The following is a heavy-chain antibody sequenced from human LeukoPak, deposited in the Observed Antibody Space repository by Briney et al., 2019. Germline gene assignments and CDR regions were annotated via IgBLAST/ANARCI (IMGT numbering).Heavy chain of an antibody. J-gene: IGHJ6*03. D-gene: IGHD1-7*01. CDR3: ARGSGTTSDYYYMDV. V-gene: IGHV4-61*02. CDR2: IYTSGST. CDR1: GGSISSSSYY. Sequence: PSETLSLTCTVSGGSISSSSYYWGWIRQPAGKGLEWIGRIYTSGSTNYNPSLKSRVTMSVDTSKNQFSLKLSSVTAADTAVYYCARGSGTTSDYYYMDVWGKGTTVTVSS.